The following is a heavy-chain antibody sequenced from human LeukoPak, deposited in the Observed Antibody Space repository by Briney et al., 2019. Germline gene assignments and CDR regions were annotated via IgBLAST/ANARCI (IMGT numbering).Heavy chain of an antibody. CDR3: AKGPSYSNYDWFDP. CDR1: GFTFSSYG. J-gene: IGHJ5*02. Sequence: PGGSVRLSCAASGFTFSSYGMHWVRQAPGKGLEWVAFIRYDGSNKYYADSVKGRFTISRDNSKNTLYLQMNSLRAEDTAVYYCAKGPSYSNYDWFDPWGQGTLVTVSS. D-gene: IGHD4-11*01. CDR2: IRYDGSNK. V-gene: IGHV3-30*02.